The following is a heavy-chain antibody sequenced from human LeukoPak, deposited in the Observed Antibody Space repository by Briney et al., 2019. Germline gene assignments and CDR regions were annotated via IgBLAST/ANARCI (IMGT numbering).Heavy chain of an antibody. CDR1: DGSFSGFF. CDR3: ARFTGYLYFDY. CDR2: VNHSGIT. Sequence: KPSETLSLTCDVYDGSFSGFFWGWIRQPPGQGLEWIGEVNHSGITNYNPSLKSRVTMSVDTSKNRFSLKLSSVTAADTAVYFRARFTGYLYFDYWGQGTLVTVSS. J-gene: IGHJ4*02. D-gene: IGHD3-9*01. V-gene: IGHV4-34*01.